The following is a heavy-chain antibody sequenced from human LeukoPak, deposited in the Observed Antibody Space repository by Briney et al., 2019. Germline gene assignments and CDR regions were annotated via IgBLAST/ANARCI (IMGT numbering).Heavy chain of an antibody. CDR2: ISYDGSNK. Sequence: GGSLRLSCAASGFTFSSYGMHWVRQAPGKGLEWVAVISYDGSNKYYADSVKGRFTISRDNSKNTLYLQMNSLRAEDTAVYYCAREYGSGSLYYFDYWGQGTLVTVSS. V-gene: IGHV3-30*03. CDR1: GFTFSSYG. J-gene: IGHJ4*02. D-gene: IGHD3-10*01. CDR3: AREYGSGSLYYFDY.